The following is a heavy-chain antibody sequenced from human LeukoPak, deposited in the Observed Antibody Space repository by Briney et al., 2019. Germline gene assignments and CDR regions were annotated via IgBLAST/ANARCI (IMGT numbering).Heavy chain of an antibody. D-gene: IGHD1-26*01. J-gene: IGHJ4*02. Sequence: SETLSLTCTVSGGSISSYYWSWIRQPAGKGLEWIGRIYTSGSTNYNPSLKSRVTMSVDTSKNQFSLKLSSVTAADRAVYYCARDGDSGSYIDYWGQGTLVTVSS. V-gene: IGHV4-4*07. CDR3: ARDGDSGSYIDY. CDR1: GGSISSYY. CDR2: IYTSGST.